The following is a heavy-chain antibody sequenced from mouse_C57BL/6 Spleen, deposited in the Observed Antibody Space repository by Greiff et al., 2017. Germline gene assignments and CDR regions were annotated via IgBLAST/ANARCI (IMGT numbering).Heavy chain of an antibody. J-gene: IGHJ2*01. V-gene: IGHV1-82*01. Sequence: VKLQESGPELVKPGASVKISCKASGYAFSSSWMNWVKQRPGKGLEWIGRIYPGDGDTNYNGKFKGKATLTADKSSSTAYMQLSSLTSEDSAVYFCARLGLGYYDYYEGDYWGQGTTLTVSS. CDR3: ARLGLGYYDYYEGDY. CDR1: GYAFSSSW. D-gene: IGHD2-4*01. CDR2: IYPGDGDT.